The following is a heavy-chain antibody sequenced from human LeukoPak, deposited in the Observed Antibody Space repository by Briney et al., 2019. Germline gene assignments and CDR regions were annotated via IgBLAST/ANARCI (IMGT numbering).Heavy chain of an antibody. V-gene: IGHV3-21*01. Sequence: PGGSLRLSCAASGFTFSSYSMNWVRQATGKGLKWVSSISSSSSYIYYADSVKGRFTISRDNAKNSLYLQMNSLRAEDTAVYYCARSLTPPNAFDIWGQGTMVTVSS. D-gene: IGHD2-15*01. J-gene: IGHJ3*02. CDR1: GFTFSSYS. CDR2: ISSSSSYI. CDR3: ARSLTPPNAFDI.